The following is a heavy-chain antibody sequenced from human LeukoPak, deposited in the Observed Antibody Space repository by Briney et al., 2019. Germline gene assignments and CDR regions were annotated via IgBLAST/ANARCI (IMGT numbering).Heavy chain of an antibody. CDR2: IYSFGDT. V-gene: IGHV4-4*07. Sequence: AETLSLTCTVSGDSISTYYWNWIRQPAGKGLEWVGRIYSFGDTNYNPSLKSRGTLSVDTSRNEFYLKLTSVAAADTAVYYCARVDNAPGANYYYMDVWGKGTTVTISS. D-gene: IGHD2-8*02. CDR1: GDSISTYY. CDR3: ARVDNAPGANYYYMDV. J-gene: IGHJ6*03.